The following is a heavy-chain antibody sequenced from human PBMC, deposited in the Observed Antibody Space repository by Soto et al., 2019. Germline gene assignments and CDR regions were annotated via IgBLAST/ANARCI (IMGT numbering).Heavy chain of an antibody. CDR1: GCVFSNYF. Sequence: ASLNVPCKASGCVFSNYFMHWVRQAPGQGLEWMGYINPQSGRSKYEDNFQDRVTMTRDTPKTTVYMELRGLTSDDTAVYYCARGRVRTPEGVDSLDLWGQGTLVNVSS. V-gene: IGHV1-2*02. J-gene: IGHJ3*01. CDR3: ARGRVRTPEGVDSLDL. D-gene: IGHD3-10*01. CDR2: INPQSGRS.